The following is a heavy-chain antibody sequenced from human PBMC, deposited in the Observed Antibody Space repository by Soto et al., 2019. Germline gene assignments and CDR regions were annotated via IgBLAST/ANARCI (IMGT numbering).Heavy chain of an antibody. V-gene: IGHV1-69*13. D-gene: IGHD2-15*01. CDR1: GGTFSSYA. Sequence: SVKVSCKASGGTFSSYAISWVRQAPGQGLEWMGGIIPIFGTANYAQKFQGRVTITADESTSTAYMELSSLRSEDTAVYYCARALLGYCSGGSCYSGRIDYYYYGMDVWGQGTTVTVSS. J-gene: IGHJ6*02. CDR3: ARALLGYCSGGSCYSGRIDYYYYGMDV. CDR2: IIPIFGTA.